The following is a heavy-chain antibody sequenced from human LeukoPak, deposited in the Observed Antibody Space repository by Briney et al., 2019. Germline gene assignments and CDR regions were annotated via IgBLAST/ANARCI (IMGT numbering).Heavy chain of an antibody. CDR3: ARHAATVFSYGSSLNWFDP. D-gene: IGHD6-13*01. CDR2: IYYSGST. CDR1: GGSISSHY. Sequence: SETLSLTCTVSGGSISSHYWSWIRQPPGKGLEWIGYIYYSGSTNYNPSLKNRVTISVDTSKNQFSLKLSSVTAADTAVYYCARHAATVFSYGSSLNWFDPWGQGTLVTVSS. J-gene: IGHJ5*02. V-gene: IGHV4-59*08.